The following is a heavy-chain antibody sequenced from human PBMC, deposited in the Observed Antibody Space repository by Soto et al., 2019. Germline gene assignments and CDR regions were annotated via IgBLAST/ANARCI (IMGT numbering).Heavy chain of an antibody. CDR1: GFTFISSA. V-gene: IGHV1-58*01. J-gene: IGHJ4*02. Sequence: SVKVSCKASGFTFISSAVQWVRQARGQRLEWIGWIVVGSGNTNYAQKFQERVTITRDMSTSTAYMELSSLRSEDTAVYYCAAEGYSGSYYNVVYWGQGTLVTVSS. D-gene: IGHD1-26*01. CDR3: AAEGYSGSYYNVVY. CDR2: IVVGSGNT.